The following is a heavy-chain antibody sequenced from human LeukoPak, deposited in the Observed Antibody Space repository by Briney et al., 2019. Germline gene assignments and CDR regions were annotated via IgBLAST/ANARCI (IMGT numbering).Heavy chain of an antibody. V-gene: IGHV3-30*18. Sequence: GGSLRLSCAASGFTFSNYDIHWVRQAPGKGLEWVALISYDGSNKYYADSVEGRFTISRDNFKNTLYLQMNSLRAEDTAVYYCAKDRIVGATGYYYGMDVWGQGTTVTVSS. CDR2: ISYDGSNK. J-gene: IGHJ6*02. CDR3: AKDRIVGATGYYYGMDV. CDR1: GFTFSNYD. D-gene: IGHD1-26*01.